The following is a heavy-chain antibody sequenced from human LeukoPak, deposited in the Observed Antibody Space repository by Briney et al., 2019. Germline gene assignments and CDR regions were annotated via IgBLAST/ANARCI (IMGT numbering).Heavy chain of an antibody. Sequence: SLSLSCAASGFTFDDYAMHWVRQAPGKGLEWVSGISWNSGSIGYADSVKGRFTISRDNAKNSLYLQMNSLRAEDTALYYCAKDGTAGELLGGGGMDVWGQGTTVTVSS. D-gene: IGHD1-26*01. CDR1: GFTFDDYA. CDR2: ISWNSGSI. CDR3: AKDGTAGELLGGGGMDV. V-gene: IGHV3-9*01. J-gene: IGHJ6*02.